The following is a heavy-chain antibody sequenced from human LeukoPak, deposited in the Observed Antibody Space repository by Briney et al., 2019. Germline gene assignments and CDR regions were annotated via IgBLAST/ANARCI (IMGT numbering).Heavy chain of an antibody. V-gene: IGHV1-69*06. J-gene: IGHJ6*02. CDR1: GGTFSSYG. CDR2: IIPIFGTA. CDR3: ARTNYYDSSGYQGAGTYYYGMDV. D-gene: IGHD3-22*01. Sequence: SVKVSCKAAGGTFSSYGISWVRQAPGQGLEWMGRIIPIFGTANYAQKFQGRVTITADKFTSTAYMEVSSLRSEDTAVYYCARTNYYDSSGYQGAGTYYYGMDVWGQGTTVTVSS.